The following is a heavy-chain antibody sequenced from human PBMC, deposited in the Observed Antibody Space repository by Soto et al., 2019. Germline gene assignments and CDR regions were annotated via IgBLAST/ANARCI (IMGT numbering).Heavy chain of an antibody. Sequence: QITLKESCPALVKPTQTLTLTFTFSGFSLITNAMGVGWIRQLPGKALEWLAVIYWDDDKRYSPSLKSRLTTTKDTSKNQVVLILTNMDPVDTATYYCAHTSAKQTFDFWGQGTLVTVSS. V-gene: IGHV2-5*02. CDR1: GFSLITNAMG. CDR3: AHTSAKQTFDF. CDR2: IYWDDDK. J-gene: IGHJ4*02.